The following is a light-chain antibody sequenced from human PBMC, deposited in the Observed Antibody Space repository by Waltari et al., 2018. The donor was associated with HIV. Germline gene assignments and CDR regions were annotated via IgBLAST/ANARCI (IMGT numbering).Light chain of an antibody. CDR1: QSVSHN. CDR3: QQYSDWPRYT. V-gene: IGKV3-15*01. CDR2: AAS. J-gene: IGKJ2*01. Sequence: EIVMTQSPATLSVSPGETATLSCRASQSVSHNLAWYQQKPGQPPRLVIYAASSRAAGIPARFSGSGSGTEFTLTITSRQSGDFGVYYCQQYSDWPRYTFGGGTNLEIK.